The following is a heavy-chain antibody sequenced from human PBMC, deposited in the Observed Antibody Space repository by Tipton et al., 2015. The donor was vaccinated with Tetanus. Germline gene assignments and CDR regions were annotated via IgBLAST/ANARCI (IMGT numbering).Heavy chain of an antibody. J-gene: IGHJ5*02. V-gene: IGHV1-8*01. CDR2: MNPKGGTI. D-gene: IGHD5-18*01. Sequence: QSGPEVKEPGASVTVSCKASGYTFNNHDIFWVRQATGQGLEWLGWMNPKGGTIGSAQKFQGRFTMTRDTSINTAYMELTSLTSDDTAVYFCARAGQNSNRLNWFDLWGQGTLVTVS. CDR1: GYTFNNHD. CDR3: ARAGQNSNRLNWFDL.